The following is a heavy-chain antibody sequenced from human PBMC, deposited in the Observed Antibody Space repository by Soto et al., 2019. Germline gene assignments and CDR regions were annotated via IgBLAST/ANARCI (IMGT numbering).Heavy chain of an antibody. D-gene: IGHD1-7*01. J-gene: IGHJ6*02. Sequence: QLQLQESGPGLVKPSETLSLICTVSDGPVSRANYHWGWVRQPPGKALEWIGSIYYSGSPYYNPSLKSRVTISVDTSRNHFSLILTSVTAADTAVYYCARHWKYLNNYYYGVDVWGQGTTVTVSS. CDR2: IYYSGSP. CDR3: ARHWKYLNNYYYGVDV. CDR1: DGPVSRANYH. V-gene: IGHV4-39*01.